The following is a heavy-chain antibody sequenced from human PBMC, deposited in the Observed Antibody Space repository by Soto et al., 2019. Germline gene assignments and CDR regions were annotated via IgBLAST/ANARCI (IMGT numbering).Heavy chain of an antibody. Sequence: ASVKVSCKASGYTFTSYAMHWVRQAPGQRLEWIGWINAGNGNTKYSQEFQGRVTITRDTSASTAYMELSSLRSEDTAVYYCARGDCSGGSCYYFDYWGQGTLVTVSS. CDR2: INAGNGNT. CDR1: GYTFTSYA. D-gene: IGHD2-15*01. CDR3: ARGDCSGGSCYYFDY. J-gene: IGHJ4*02. V-gene: IGHV1-3*01.